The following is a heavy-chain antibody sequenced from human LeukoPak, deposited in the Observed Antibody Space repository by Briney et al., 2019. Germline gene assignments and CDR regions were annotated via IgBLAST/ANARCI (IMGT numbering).Heavy chain of an antibody. CDR3: AKIGAAARRTPNPRWFDP. Sequence: ASVKVSCKASGYTFTSYDINWVRQATGQGLEWMGWMNPNSGNTDYAQKFQGRVSMTWNTSLSTAYMELSSLKHEDTGVSYCAKIGAAARRTPNPRWFDPWGQGTLVTVSS. V-gene: IGHV1-8*01. D-gene: IGHD6-6*01. CDR1: GYTFTSYD. J-gene: IGHJ5*02. CDR2: MNPNSGNT.